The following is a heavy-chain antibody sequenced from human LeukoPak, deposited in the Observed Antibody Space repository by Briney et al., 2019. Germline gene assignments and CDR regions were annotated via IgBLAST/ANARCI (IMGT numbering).Heavy chain of an antibody. Sequence: GGSLRLSCAVSGFAFSDYYMSWIRQAPGKSQEWLSYISSGGDTIYYADPVKGRFSISRDNAKSSLYLQINSLRAEDTALYYCARNAPFRNDGWPLFDYWGQGTLLTVSS. J-gene: IGHJ4*02. D-gene: IGHD1-1*01. V-gene: IGHV3-11*01. CDR2: ISSGGDTI. CDR1: GFAFSDYY. CDR3: ARNAPFRNDGWPLFDY.